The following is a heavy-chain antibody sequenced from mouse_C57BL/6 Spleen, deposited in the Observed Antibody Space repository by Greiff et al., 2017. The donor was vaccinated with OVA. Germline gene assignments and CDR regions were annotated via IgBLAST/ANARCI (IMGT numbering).Heavy chain of an antibody. D-gene: IGHD4-1*01. CDR2: IDPSDSDT. V-gene: IGHV1-52*01. J-gene: IGHJ4*01. CDR1: GYTFTSYW. Sequence: QVQLQQPGAELVRPGSSVKLSCKASGYTFTSYWMPWVKQRPIQGLEWIGNIDPSDSDTHYNQKFKDKATLTGDKSSSTAYMQLSSLTSEDSAVYDGASRTGTDYAKDYWGQGTSVTVSS. CDR3: ASRTGTDYAKDY.